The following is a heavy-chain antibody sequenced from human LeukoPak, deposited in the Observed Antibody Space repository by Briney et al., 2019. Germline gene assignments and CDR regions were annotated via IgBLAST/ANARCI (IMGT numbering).Heavy chain of an antibody. CDR1: GYSISIDYY. J-gene: IGHJ4*02. D-gene: IGHD5-24*01. CDR2: IYHSGST. Sequence: PSETLSLTCAVSGYSISIDYYWGWIRQPPGKELEWIGSIYHSGSTYYNPSLKSRVTISVDTSKNQFSLKLSSVTAADTAVYYCARGGGYNPFDYWGQGTLVTVSS. CDR3: ARGGGYNPFDY. V-gene: IGHV4-38-2*01.